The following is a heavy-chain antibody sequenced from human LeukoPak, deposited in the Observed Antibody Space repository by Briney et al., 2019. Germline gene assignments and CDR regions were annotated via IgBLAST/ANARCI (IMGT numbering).Heavy chain of an antibody. Sequence: GESLKISCKGSGYRFTSYWIGWVRQMPGKGLEWMGIIYPGDSDTRYSPSFQGQVTISADKSISTAYLQWSSLKASDTAMYYCARGYDVLTGYGRFDPWGQGTLVTVSS. CDR2: IYPGDSDT. CDR3: ARGYDVLTGYGRFDP. V-gene: IGHV5-51*01. J-gene: IGHJ5*02. CDR1: GYRFTSYW. D-gene: IGHD3-9*01.